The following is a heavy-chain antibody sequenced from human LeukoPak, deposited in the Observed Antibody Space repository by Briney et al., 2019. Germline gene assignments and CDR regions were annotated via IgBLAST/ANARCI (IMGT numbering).Heavy chain of an antibody. CDR1: GDSISSTAYY. J-gene: IGHJ4*02. V-gene: IGHV4-39*01. D-gene: IGHD1-14*01. CDR3: TRGFDHAKSGY. CDR2: IHFSGTI. Sequence: SETLSLTCTVSGDSISSTAYYWGWSRQPPGKGLEWLGMIHFSGTIYNNPSLMSRVTISVDTSKNQFSLKLTSVTAADTAIYYCTRGFDHAKSGYWGQGTLVTVSS.